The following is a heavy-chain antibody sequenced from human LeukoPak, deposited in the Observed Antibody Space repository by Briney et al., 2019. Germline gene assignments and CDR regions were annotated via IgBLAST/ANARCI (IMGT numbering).Heavy chain of an antibody. CDR2: IYTSGST. Sequence: PSETLSLTCSVSSGSISNYYWSWIRQPAGKGLEWIGLIYTSGSTNYNPSLKSRDTMSVDTSKNQFSLKLSSVTAADTAVYYCARDFDAPNSGWFDYWGQGTLVTVSS. V-gene: IGHV4-4*07. CDR1: SGSISNYY. CDR3: ARDFDAPNSGWFDY. D-gene: IGHD6-19*01. J-gene: IGHJ4*02.